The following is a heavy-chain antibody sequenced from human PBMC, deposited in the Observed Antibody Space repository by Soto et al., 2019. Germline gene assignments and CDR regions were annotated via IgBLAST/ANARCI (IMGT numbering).Heavy chain of an antibody. CDR1: GYTFTSYD. Sequence: ASVKVSCKASGYTFTSYDINWVRQATGQGLEWMGWMNPNSGNTGYAQKFQGRVTMTRNTSISTAYMELSSLRSEDTAVYYCARGRGTMIYLDVWGQGXTVTVSS. D-gene: IGHD3-22*01. J-gene: IGHJ6*02. V-gene: IGHV1-8*01. CDR3: ARGRGTMIYLDV. CDR2: MNPNSGNT.